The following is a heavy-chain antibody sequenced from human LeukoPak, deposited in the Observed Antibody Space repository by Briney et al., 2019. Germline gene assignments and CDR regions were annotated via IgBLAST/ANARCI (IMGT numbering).Heavy chain of an antibody. CDR2: IHYSGGT. J-gene: IGHJ4*02. V-gene: IGHV4-59*08. D-gene: IGHD6-6*01. CDR1: GGXISSYY. CDR3: ARYVSSGLDY. Sequence: SETLSLTCIVSGGXISSYYCSWFRQPPGRRLEWIGNIHYSGGTAYNPSLKSRVTISVDTSKNQFSLKVNSVTAADTAVYYCARYVSSGLDYWGQGTLVTVSS.